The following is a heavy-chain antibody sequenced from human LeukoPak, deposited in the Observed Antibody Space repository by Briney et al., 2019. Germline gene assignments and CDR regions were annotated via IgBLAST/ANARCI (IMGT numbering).Heavy chain of an antibody. CDR2: IYTSGST. CDR3: ARHRYYYGSGSPFDY. J-gene: IGHJ4*02. V-gene: IGHV4-61*02. CDR1: SGSISSGSYY. Sequence: SETLSITCTVSSGSISSGSYYWSWIRQPAGKGLEWIGRIYTSGSTNYNPSLKSRVTISVDTSKNQFSLKLSSVTAADTAVYYCARHRYYYGSGSPFDYWGQGTLVTVSS. D-gene: IGHD3-10*01.